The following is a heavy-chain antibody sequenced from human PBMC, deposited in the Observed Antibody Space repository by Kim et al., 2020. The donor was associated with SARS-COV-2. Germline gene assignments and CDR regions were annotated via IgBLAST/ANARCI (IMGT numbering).Heavy chain of an antibody. Sequence: GGSLRLSCAASGFTFSNYGMHWVRQAPGKGLEWVAVIWYDGTNKYFVDSVKGRFTISRDNSKNTLDLQMNSLRAEDTAVYYCAKHGCGGSCYGAFDIWGQGTKVTVSS. V-gene: IGHV3-33*06. J-gene: IGHJ3*02. CDR1: GFTFSNYG. CDR3: AKHGCGGSCYGAFDI. D-gene: IGHD2-15*01. CDR2: IWYDGTNK.